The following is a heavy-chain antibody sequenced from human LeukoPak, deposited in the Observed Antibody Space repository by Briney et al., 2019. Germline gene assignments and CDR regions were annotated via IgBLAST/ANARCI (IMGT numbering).Heavy chain of an antibody. V-gene: IGHV3-20*04. J-gene: IGHJ6*03. CDR2: INWNGGST. CDR1: GFTFDDYG. CDR3: AREPGTTRYYYYMDV. Sequence: PGGSLRLSCAASGFTFDDYGMSWVRQAPGKGLEWVSGINWNGGSTGYADSVKGRFTISRDNAKNSLYLQMNSLRAEDTALYYCAREPGTTRYYYYMDVWGKGTTVTVSS. D-gene: IGHD1-7*01.